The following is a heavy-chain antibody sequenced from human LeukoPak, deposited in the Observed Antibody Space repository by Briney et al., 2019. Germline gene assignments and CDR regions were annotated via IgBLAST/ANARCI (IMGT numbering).Heavy chain of an antibody. J-gene: IGHJ4*02. CDR1: GFTFSSYG. Sequence: GRSLRLSCAASGFTFSSYGMHWVRQAPGKGLGWEAVIWYDGSNKYYGDSVKGRFTISRDNSKNTLYLQMSSLRAEDTAVYYCAKATPSYTAMVEYYFDYWGQGTLVTVSS. CDR2: IWYDGSNK. CDR3: AKATPSYTAMVEYYFDY. D-gene: IGHD5-18*01. V-gene: IGHV3-33*06.